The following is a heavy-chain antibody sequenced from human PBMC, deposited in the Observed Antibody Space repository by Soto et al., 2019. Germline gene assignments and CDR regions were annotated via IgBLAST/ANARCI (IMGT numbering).Heavy chain of an antibody. CDR2: ISYDGSNK. D-gene: IGHD1-26*01. Sequence: QVQLVESGGGVVQPGRSLRLSCAASGFTFSSYAMHWVRQAPGKGLEWVAVISYDGSNKYYADSVKGRFTISRDNSKNTLYLQMNSLRAEDTAVYYCARVRAQWESVYYFDYWGQGTLVTVSS. J-gene: IGHJ4*02. CDR3: ARVRAQWESVYYFDY. CDR1: GFTFSSYA. V-gene: IGHV3-30-3*01.